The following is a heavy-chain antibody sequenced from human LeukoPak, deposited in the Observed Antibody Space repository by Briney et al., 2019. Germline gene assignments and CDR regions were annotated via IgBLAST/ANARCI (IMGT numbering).Heavy chain of an antibody. J-gene: IGHJ5*01. D-gene: IGHD5-12*01. CDR2: VYYGRTT. CDR1: AGSFISSSHH. Sequence: SETLSLTCTVSAGSFISSSHHWGWIRQSPGKGLEWIGRVYYGRTTYYNPSLDGRVTVSLDTSANQFSLQLNSVTAADTAVYYCVRHDGRGGATMGAFDSWGQGSLVTVSS. V-gene: IGHV4-39*01. CDR3: VRHDGRGGATMGAFDS.